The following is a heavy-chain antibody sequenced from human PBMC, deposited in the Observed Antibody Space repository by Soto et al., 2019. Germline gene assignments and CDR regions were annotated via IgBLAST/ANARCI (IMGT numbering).Heavy chain of an antibody. Sequence: QVHLQESGPRLVKPSETLSLTCTVSGGSISNYYWSWIRQPPGRGLEWIGHIFYSGSTNYNPALKSRFTIPVDTSKSQFSLKLTSVTAADTAVYYCAKDSGYNYGYFRWFDPWGQGTLVTVSS. CDR3: AKDSGYNYGYFRWFDP. D-gene: IGHD5-18*01. CDR1: GGSISNYY. V-gene: IGHV4-59*01. CDR2: IFYSGST. J-gene: IGHJ5*02.